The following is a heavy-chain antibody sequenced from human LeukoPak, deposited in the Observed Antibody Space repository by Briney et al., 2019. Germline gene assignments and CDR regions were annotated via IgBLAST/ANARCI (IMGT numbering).Heavy chain of an antibody. CDR3: ARGYYDFWSGPRDY. J-gene: IGHJ4*02. CDR2: IIPILGIA. CDR1: GGTFSSYA. Sequence: SVKVSCKASGGTFSSYAISWVRQAPGQGLEWMGRIIPILGIANYAQKFQGRVTMTRDTSISTAYMELSRLRSDDTAVYYCARGYYDFWSGPRDYWGQGTLVTVSS. D-gene: IGHD3-3*01. V-gene: IGHV1-69*04.